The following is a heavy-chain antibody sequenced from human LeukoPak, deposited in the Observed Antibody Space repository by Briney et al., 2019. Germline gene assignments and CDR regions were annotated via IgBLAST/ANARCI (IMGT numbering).Heavy chain of an antibody. CDR1: GLTSSTYA. V-gene: IGHV3-23*01. CDR3: ARAAYCSSTSCYRSYGLDV. CDR2: ISGSGTST. Sequence: PGGSLRLSCAASGLTSSTYAMSWVRQAPGKGLEWVSVISGSGTSTYYADSVKGRFTISRDNSKNTLYLQMNSLRADDTAVFYCARAAYCSSTSCYRSYGLDVWGQGTTVTVSS. J-gene: IGHJ6*02. D-gene: IGHD2-2*01.